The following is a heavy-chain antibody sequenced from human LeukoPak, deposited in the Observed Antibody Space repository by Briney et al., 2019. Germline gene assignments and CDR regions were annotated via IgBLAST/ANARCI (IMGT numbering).Heavy chain of an antibody. V-gene: IGHV1-69*06. CDR1: GYTFTGYY. D-gene: IGHD6-19*01. J-gene: IGHJ4*02. CDR2: IIPIFGTA. Sequence: SVKVSCKASGYTFTGYYMHWVRQAPGQGLEWMGGIIPIFGTANYAQKFQGRVTITADKSTSTAYMELSSLRSGDTAVYYCASSVAGTHYFDYWGQGTLVTVSS. CDR3: ASSVAGTHYFDY.